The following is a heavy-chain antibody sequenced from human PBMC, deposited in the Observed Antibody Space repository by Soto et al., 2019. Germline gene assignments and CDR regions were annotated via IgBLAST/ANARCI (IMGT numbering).Heavy chain of an antibody. CDR2: IYYSGST. V-gene: IGHV4-31*03. Sequence: QVQLQESGPGLVKPSQTLSLTCTVSGGSISSGGYYWSWIRQHPGKGLEWIGFIYYSGSTYYNPCLKSRVSISVVTSKNQFSLKLSSVTAADTAVYYCARASLLAASIDYWGQGTLVIVSS. D-gene: IGHD3-10*01. CDR3: ARASLLAASIDY. J-gene: IGHJ4*02. CDR1: GGSISSGGYY.